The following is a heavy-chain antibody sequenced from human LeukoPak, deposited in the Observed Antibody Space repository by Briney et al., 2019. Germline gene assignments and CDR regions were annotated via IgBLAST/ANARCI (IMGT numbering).Heavy chain of an antibody. J-gene: IGHJ4*02. Sequence: GGSLSLSCAASGFTFSSYAMQWVRQAPGKGLEYVSAISSNGETTSYANSVKGRFAMSRDNSKNTLYLQMGSLRTEDMAVYYCARASDWDIKDYWGQGTPVTVSS. V-gene: IGHV3-64*01. D-gene: IGHD2-21*02. CDR2: ISSNGETT. CDR3: ARASDWDIKDY. CDR1: GFTFSSYA.